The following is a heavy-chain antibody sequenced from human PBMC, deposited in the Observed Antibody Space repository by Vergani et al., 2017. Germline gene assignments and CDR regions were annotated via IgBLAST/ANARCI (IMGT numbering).Heavy chain of an antibody. D-gene: IGHD5-12*01. Sequence: EVQLVESGGGLIHPGGSLRLSCEGSGFSFSGYWMHWVRQSPEKGLVWVSRIKSDGSITNYADPVKGRFTISRDNAKNTLYLERNSLRGDDTAIYYCVRARCSGPCFMSNWFDSWGQGTLVTVSS. V-gene: IGHV3-74*01. J-gene: IGHJ5*01. CDR3: VRARCSGPCFMSNWFDS. CDR2: IKSDGSIT. CDR1: GFSFSGYW.